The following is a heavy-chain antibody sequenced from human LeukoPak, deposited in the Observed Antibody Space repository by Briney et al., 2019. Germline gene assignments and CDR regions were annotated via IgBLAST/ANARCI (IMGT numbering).Heavy chain of an antibody. V-gene: IGHV1-2*02. D-gene: IGHD4-23*01. CDR1: GYTFTHYY. CDR2: IGPTSGGT. Sequence: ASVKVSCKASGYTFTHYYIHWVRQAPGQGLEWMGWIGPTSGGTNYAQKFQGRVTMTRDTSINSAYLELSRLTSDDTSVFYCARNYGRNSRYFDYWGQGTLVTVSS. J-gene: IGHJ4*02. CDR3: ARNYGRNSRYFDY.